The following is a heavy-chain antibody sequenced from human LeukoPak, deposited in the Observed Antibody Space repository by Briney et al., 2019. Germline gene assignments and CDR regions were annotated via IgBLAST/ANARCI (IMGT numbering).Heavy chain of an antibody. V-gene: IGHV4-4*02. CDR3: GKTDIYFNPIDY. Sequence: PSETLSLTCAVSGVSISSSEWWIWVRQPPGQGLEWIGEIHRDGRTRYNPSLKSRVTMSTDYSKNQFSLKVSSVTAADTAIYYCGKTDIYFNPIDYWGPGSLVIVSS. D-gene: IGHD3-9*01. CDR1: GVSISSSEW. CDR2: IHRDGRT. J-gene: IGHJ4*02.